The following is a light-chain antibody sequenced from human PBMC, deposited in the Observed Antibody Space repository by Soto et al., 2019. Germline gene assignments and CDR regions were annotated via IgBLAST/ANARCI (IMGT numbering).Light chain of an antibody. Sequence: VLKQSPATLFLSPGERATLSCRASQTVSRYLAWYQQKPGQAPRLLIYYASNRAPGIPARFSGSGSGTDYTLTISSLEPEDFAVYYCQQRSTWPLFTFGGGTKVEI. V-gene: IGKV3-11*01. CDR2: YAS. CDR3: QQRSTWPLFT. CDR1: QTVSRY. J-gene: IGKJ4*01.